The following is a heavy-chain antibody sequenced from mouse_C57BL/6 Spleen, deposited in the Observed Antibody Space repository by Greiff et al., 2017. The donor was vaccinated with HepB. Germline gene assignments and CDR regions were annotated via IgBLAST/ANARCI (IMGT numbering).Heavy chain of an antibody. D-gene: IGHD2-4*01. CDR3: AREALYDYEEFDY. Sequence: DVMLVESGGGLVKPGGSLKLSCAASGFTFSSYAMSWVRQTPEKRLEWVATISDGGSYTYYPDNVKGRFTISRDNAKNNLYLQMSHLKSEDTAMYYCAREALYDYEEFDYWGQGTTLTVSS. CDR1: GFTFSSYA. CDR2: ISDGGSYT. J-gene: IGHJ2*01. V-gene: IGHV5-4*01.